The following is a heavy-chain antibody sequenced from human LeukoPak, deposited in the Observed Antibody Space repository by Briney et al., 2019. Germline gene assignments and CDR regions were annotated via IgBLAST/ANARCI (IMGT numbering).Heavy chain of an antibody. V-gene: IGHV3-21*01. CDR3: ARNWGYYYDSRGAFDI. J-gene: IGHJ3*02. D-gene: IGHD3-22*01. CDR1: GFTFSSYS. CDR2: ISSSSSYI. Sequence: GGSLRLSCAASGFTFSSYSMNWVRQAPGKGLEWVSSISSSSSYIYYADSVKGRFTISRDNAKNSLYLQMNSLRAEDTAVYYCARNWGYYYDSRGAFDIWGQGTMVTVSS.